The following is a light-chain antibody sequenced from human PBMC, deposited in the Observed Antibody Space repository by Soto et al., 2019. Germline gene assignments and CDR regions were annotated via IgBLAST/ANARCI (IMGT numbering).Light chain of an antibody. CDR2: RNN. J-gene: IGLJ1*01. CDR1: SSNIGSNY. CDR3: AAWDASLYV. Sequence: QSVLTQPPSASGTPGQRVTISCSGSSSNIGSNYVYWYQQLPGTAPKLLIYRNNQRPSGVPDRFSGSKSGTSASLAISELRSEDEADYYCAAWDASLYVFATGTKVTVL. V-gene: IGLV1-47*01.